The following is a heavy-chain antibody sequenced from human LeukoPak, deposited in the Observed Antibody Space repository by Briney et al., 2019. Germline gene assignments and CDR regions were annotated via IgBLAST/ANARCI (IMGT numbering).Heavy chain of an antibody. CDR1: GFSVSTKY. CDR3: ARVGDHYHWYLDV. J-gene: IGHJ2*01. CDR2: LYSGSST. D-gene: IGHD3-10*01. V-gene: IGHV3-53*01. Sequence: PGGSLRLSCQGSGFSVSTKYMNWVGQAPGKGLEWVSILYSGSSTYYTDSVKGRFTVSRDDSKNTLYLHMNSLGVEDTAVYYCARVGDHYHWYLDVWGRGTLVTVSS.